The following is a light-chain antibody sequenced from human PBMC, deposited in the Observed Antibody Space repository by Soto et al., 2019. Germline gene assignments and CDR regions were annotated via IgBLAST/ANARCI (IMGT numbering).Light chain of an antibody. Sequence: IVLTQSPATLSVSPGERATLSCRASQSVSSNLAWYQQKPGQAPRLLIYVASTRATGIPARFIGSGSGTEFTLTISGLQSEDFAVYYCQQYNNWPPTFGQGTKVDI. CDR3: QQYNNWPPT. J-gene: IGKJ1*01. CDR1: QSVSSN. CDR2: VAS. V-gene: IGKV3D-15*01.